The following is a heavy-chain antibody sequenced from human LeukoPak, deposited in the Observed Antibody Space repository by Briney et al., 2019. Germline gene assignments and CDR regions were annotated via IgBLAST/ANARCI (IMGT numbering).Heavy chain of an antibody. CDR3: ARIPGIAAADDDDEGDY. Sequence: SETLSLTCAVYGGSFSGYYWSWIRQPPGKGREWIGEINHSGSTNYNPSLKSRITIAVDTSKNQFSLKLSSVTAAETVVYYCARIPGIAAADDDDEGDYWGQGTLVTVSS. D-gene: IGHD6-13*01. CDR1: GGSFSGYY. V-gene: IGHV4-34*01. CDR2: INHSGST. J-gene: IGHJ4*02.